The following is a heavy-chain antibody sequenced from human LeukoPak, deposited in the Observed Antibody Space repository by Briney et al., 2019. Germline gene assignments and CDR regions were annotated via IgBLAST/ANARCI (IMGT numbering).Heavy chain of an antibody. V-gene: IGHV4-4*02. CDR2: IFHSGST. CDR3: ARLPSGSYYRVRFDP. Sequence: SGTLSLTCVASGGSISSNNWWSWVRQPPGKGLEWIGEIFHSGSTNYNPSLKSRVTISVDKSKNQFSLRLSSVTAADTAVYYCARLPSGSYYRVRFDPWGQGTLVTVSS. J-gene: IGHJ5*02. D-gene: IGHD3-10*01. CDR1: GGSISSNNW.